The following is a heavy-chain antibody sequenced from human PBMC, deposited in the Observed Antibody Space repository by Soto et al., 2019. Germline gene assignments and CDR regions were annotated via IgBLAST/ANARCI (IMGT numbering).Heavy chain of an antibody. J-gene: IGHJ4*02. CDR1: GFTFSSYG. CDR2: IWYDGSNK. CDR3: ARDRGYYDSSGYPLSD. Sequence: QVQLVESGGGVVQPGRSLRLSCAASGFTFSSYGMHWVRQAPGKGLEWVAVIWYDGSNKYYADSVKGRFTISRDNSKTTLYLQMNSLRAEDTAVYYCARDRGYYDSSGYPLSDWGQGTLVTVSS. D-gene: IGHD3-22*01. V-gene: IGHV3-33*01.